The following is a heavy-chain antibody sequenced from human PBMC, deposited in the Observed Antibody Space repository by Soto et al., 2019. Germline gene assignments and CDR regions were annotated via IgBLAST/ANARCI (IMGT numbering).Heavy chain of an antibody. J-gene: IGHJ6*02. V-gene: IGHV1-18*01. CDR1: GYTFTSYG. Sequence: QVQLVQSGAEVKKPGASVKVSCKASGYTFTSYGISWVRQAPGQGLEWMGWISTYNGNTNYAQKLQGRVTTTTNTATSTAYMELRSLSSDDTAVYYCASDQYYDFWSAHIGYYYYGMDVWGQGTTVTVSS. D-gene: IGHD3-3*01. CDR3: ASDQYYDFWSAHIGYYYYGMDV. CDR2: ISTYNGNT.